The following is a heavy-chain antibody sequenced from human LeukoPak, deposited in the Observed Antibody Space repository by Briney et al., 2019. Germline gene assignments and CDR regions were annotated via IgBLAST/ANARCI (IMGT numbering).Heavy chain of an antibody. J-gene: IGHJ4*02. V-gene: IGHV3-23*01. Sequence: PGGTLRLSCAASGFTFSAYAMSWVRQAPNKRLEWVSGIRGVGDPAYYAESVKGRFTIQRDNSKNTLYLNMNSLRAEDTALYYCAKDLSSGTGRGFDYWGQGTLVSVSS. CDR2: IRGVGDPA. CDR3: AKDLSSGTGRGFDY. CDR1: GFTFSAYA. D-gene: IGHD3/OR15-3a*01.